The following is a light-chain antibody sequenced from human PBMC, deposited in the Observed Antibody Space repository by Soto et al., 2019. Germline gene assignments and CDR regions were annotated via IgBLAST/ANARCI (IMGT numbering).Light chain of an antibody. Sequence: QSVLTQSPSVSAAPGQNVTISCSGSSSNIGNNYVSWYQQLPGTAPKLLIYDNNKRPSGIPDRFSGSKSGTSGTLDITGLQTGDEADYYCATWAGSLPGEVFGGGTKLTVL. CDR2: DNN. CDR3: ATWAGSLPGEV. CDR1: SSNIGNNY. J-gene: IGLJ2*01. V-gene: IGLV1-51*01.